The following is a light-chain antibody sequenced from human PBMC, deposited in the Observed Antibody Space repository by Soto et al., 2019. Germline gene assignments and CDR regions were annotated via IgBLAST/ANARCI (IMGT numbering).Light chain of an antibody. CDR2: GAS. CDR3: QQFGSSPPYT. Sequence: EIVLTQSPGTPSLSPGERATLSCRASQSVSSTYLAWYQQKPGQAPRLLIYGASGRATGIPERFSGSGSGTDFTLTISRLEPEDFAVYYCQQFGSSPPYTFGQGTKLEIK. J-gene: IGKJ2*01. V-gene: IGKV3-20*01. CDR1: QSVSSTY.